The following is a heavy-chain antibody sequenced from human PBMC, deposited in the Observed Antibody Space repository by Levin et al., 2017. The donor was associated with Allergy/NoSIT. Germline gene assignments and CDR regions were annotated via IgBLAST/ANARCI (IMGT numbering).Heavy chain of an antibody. CDR1: GYSFTSYW. CDR2: IYPGDSNT. V-gene: IGHV5-51*01. J-gene: IGHJ6*02. CDR3: ARGYCSGGSCYSEYYYYYGMDV. D-gene: IGHD2-15*01. Sequence: AGESLKISCKGSGYSFTSYWIGWVRQMPGKGLEWMGIIYPGDSNTKYSPSFQGQVTISADKSISTAYLQWSSLKASDTAMYFCARGYCSGGSCYSEYYYYYGMDVWGQGTTVTVSS.